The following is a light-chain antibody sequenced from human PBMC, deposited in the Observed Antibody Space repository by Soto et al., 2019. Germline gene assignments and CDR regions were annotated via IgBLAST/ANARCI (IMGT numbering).Light chain of an antibody. CDR3: QQRANWPPIT. V-gene: IGKV3-11*01. CDR2: EIS. Sequence: PGERATLSCRASQSVGRYLAWYQQKPGQAPRLLIYEISNRATDIPARFSGNGSGTDFALTISSLEPEDFAVYYCQQRANWPPITFGQGTRAEIK. CDR1: QSVGRY. J-gene: IGKJ5*01.